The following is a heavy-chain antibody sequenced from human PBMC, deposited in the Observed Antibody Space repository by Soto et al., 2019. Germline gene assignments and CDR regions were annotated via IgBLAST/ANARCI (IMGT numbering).Heavy chain of an antibody. V-gene: IGHV1-69*01. J-gene: IGHJ5*02. D-gene: IGHD5-12*01. CDR1: GGTFSSYA. CDR2: IIPIFGTA. CDR3: ARGHSGYDSWFDP. Sequence: QVQLVQSGAEVKKPGSSVKVSCKASGGTFSSYAISWVRQAPGQGLEWMGGIIPIFGTANYAQKFQGRVTITADESTSTAYMELSSLRSEDTAXXXXARGHSGYDSWFDPWGQGTLVTVSS.